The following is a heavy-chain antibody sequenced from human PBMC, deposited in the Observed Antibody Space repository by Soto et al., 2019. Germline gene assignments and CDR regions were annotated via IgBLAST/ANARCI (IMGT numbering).Heavy chain of an antibody. CDR2: IYYSGST. Sequence: SETLSLTCTVSGGSIYSYYWSWIRQPPGKGLEWIGSIYYSGSTNYNPSLKSRVTISIDTSKNQFSLRLSFVTAADMALYYCARALVFSWSGIYYFDYWGQGALVTVSS. J-gene: IGHJ4*02. CDR1: GGSIYSYY. CDR3: ARALVFSWSGIYYFDY. V-gene: IGHV4-59*01. D-gene: IGHD3-3*01.